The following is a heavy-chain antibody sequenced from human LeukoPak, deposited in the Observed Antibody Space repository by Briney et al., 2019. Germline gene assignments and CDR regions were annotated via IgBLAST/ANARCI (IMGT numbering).Heavy chain of an antibody. V-gene: IGHV3-23*01. D-gene: IGHD3-9*01. J-gene: IGHJ4*02. CDR2: ISGSGGNT. Sequence: GGSLRLSCAASGFTFSSYAMSWVRQAPGKGLEWVSAISGSGGNTYYADSVKGRFTISRDNSRNTLYLQMNSLRAEDTAVYYCAKPGPDILTGYYSPFDYWGQGTLVTVSS. CDR1: GFTFSSYA. CDR3: AKPGPDILTGYYSPFDY.